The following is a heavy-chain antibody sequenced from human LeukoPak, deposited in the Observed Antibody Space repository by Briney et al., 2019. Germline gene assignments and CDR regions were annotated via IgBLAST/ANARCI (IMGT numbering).Heavy chain of an antibody. D-gene: IGHD3-3*01. CDR1: GGSISSYY. V-gene: IGHV4-59*12. CDR2: IYYSGST. J-gene: IGHJ4*02. Sequence: PSETLSLTCTVSGGSISSYYWSWIRQPPGKGLEWIGYIYYSGSTNYNPSLKSRVTISVDTSKNQFSLKLSSVTAADTAVYYCARGPYYDFWSGYENHFDYWGQGTLVTVSS. CDR3: ARGPYYDFWSGYENHFDY.